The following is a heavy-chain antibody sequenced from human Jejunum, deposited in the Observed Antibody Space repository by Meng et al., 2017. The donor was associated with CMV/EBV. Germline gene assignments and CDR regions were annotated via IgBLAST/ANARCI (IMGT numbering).Heavy chain of an antibody. Sequence: FSGFSLTTTGMRVSWIRQSPGKALEWLARIDWDDEKFYRTSLKTRLSISTDISKSQVVLTMTNMDPVDTATYYCVRNRGRSDLNYWGQRTLVTVSS. CDR1: GFSLTTTGMR. CDR2: IDWDDEK. D-gene: IGHD3-16*02. V-gene: IGHV2-70D*14. CDR3: VRNRGRSDLNY. J-gene: IGHJ4*02.